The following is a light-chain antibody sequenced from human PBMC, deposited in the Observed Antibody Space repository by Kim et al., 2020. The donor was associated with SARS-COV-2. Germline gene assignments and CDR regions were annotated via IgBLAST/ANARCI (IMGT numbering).Light chain of an antibody. CDR2: QAS. Sequence: SASVGDRVTITCRASQSIDIWLALYQQVPGTAPKLLIYQASSLESDVPSRFSGSGSGTEFTLTISSLQPDDFATYYCQQYRSHWTFGQGTKVDIK. V-gene: IGKV1-5*03. J-gene: IGKJ1*01. CDR3: QQYRSHWT. CDR1: QSIDIW.